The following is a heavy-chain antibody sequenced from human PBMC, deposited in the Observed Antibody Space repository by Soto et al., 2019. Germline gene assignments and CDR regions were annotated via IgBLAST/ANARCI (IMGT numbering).Heavy chain of an antibody. CDR3: ARDKSDSYGFDY. J-gene: IGHJ4*02. CDR2: IIPILGIA. D-gene: IGHD5-18*01. Sequence: QVQLVQSGAEVKKPGSSVKVSCKASGGTFSSYTISWVRQAPGQGLEWMGRIIPILGIANYAQKFQGRVTITADKSTSTAYMELSSLRSEDTAVYYCARDKSDSYGFDYWGQGTLVTVSS. V-gene: IGHV1-69*08. CDR1: GGTFSSYT.